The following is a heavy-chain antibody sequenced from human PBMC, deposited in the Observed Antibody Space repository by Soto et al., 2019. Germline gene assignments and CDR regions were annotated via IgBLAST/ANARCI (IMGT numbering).Heavy chain of an antibody. CDR2: ISGSGGST. V-gene: IGHV3-23*01. J-gene: IGHJ4*02. CDR3: AKMDYYDSSGPIHF. Sequence: GWSLRLSCAASGFTFSSYAMSWVRKAPGKGLEWVSAISGSGGSTYYADSVKGRFTISRDNSKNALYLQMNSLRAEDTAVYYCAKMDYYDSSGPIHFWGQGTLVTVSS. D-gene: IGHD3-22*01. CDR1: GFTFSSYA.